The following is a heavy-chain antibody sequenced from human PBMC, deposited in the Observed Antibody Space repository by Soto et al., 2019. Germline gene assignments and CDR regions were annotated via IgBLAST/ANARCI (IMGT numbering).Heavy chain of an antibody. D-gene: IGHD6-13*01. CDR1: GFTFSSYG. Sequence: GGSLRLSCAASGFTFSSYGMHWVRQAPGKGLEWVAVIWYDGSNKYYADSVKGRFTISRDNSKNTLYLQMNSLRAEDTAVYYCARSPYSSSPDFDYWGQGTLVTVSS. CDR3: ARSPYSSSPDFDY. J-gene: IGHJ4*02. CDR2: IWYDGSNK. V-gene: IGHV3-33*01.